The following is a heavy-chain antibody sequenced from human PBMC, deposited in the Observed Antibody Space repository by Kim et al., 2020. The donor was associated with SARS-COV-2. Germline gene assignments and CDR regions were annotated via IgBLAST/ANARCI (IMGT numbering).Heavy chain of an antibody. CDR1: GYTFTSYY. J-gene: IGHJ4*02. V-gene: IGHV1-46*01. Sequence: ASVKVSCKASGYTFTSYYMHWVRQAPGQGLEWMGIINPSGGSTSYAQKFQGRVTMTRDTSTSTVYMELSSLRSEDTAVYYCARVGHSSGWRYYFDYWGQGTLVTVSS. CDR3: ARVGHSSGWRYYFDY. D-gene: IGHD6-19*01. CDR2: INPSGGST.